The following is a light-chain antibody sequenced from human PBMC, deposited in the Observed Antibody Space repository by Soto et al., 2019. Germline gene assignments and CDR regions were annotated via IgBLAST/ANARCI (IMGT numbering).Light chain of an antibody. Sequence: IVFTQSPGTVSLSPCERATIACRASQSVTSLHLAWYQHKPGQAPRLLIYASSNRATGIPDRFSGSASGTDFTLTINRLEPEDFAVYYCQLYGISPHFGQGTRLEIK. J-gene: IGKJ5*01. CDR2: ASS. CDR3: QLYGISPH. CDR1: QSVTSLH. V-gene: IGKV3-20*01.